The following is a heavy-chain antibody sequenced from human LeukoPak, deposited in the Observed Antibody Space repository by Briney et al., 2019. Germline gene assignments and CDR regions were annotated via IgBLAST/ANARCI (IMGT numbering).Heavy chain of an antibody. CDR1: GFTFSSYA. J-gene: IGHJ4*02. V-gene: IGHV3-23*01. CDR2: ISNSGGST. D-gene: IGHD6-6*01. Sequence: GGSLRLSCAASGFTFSSYAMNWVRQAPGKGLGWVSGISNSGGSTYYADSVKGRFTTSRDNSKNTLYLQMNSLRAEGTAVYYCAKETSSSFDYWGQGTLVTVSS. CDR3: AKETSSSFDY.